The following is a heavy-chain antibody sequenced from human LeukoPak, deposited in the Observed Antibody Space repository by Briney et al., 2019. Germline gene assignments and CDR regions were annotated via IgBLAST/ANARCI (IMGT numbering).Heavy chain of an antibody. CDR3: AKDEYSSSWYGAFDI. D-gene: IGHD6-13*01. Sequence: PGGSLRLSCAASGFTFDDYAMHWVRQAPGKGLEWVSGISWNSGSIGYADSVKGRFTISRDNAKNSLYLQMNSLRAEDMALYYRAKDEYSSSWYGAFDIWGQGTMVTVSS. CDR1: GFTFDDYA. V-gene: IGHV3-9*03. CDR2: ISWNSGSI. J-gene: IGHJ3*02.